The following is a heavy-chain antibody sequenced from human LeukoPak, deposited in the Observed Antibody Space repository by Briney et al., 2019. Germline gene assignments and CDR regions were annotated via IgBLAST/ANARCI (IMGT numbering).Heavy chain of an antibody. CDR3: STLESAYSDY. V-gene: IGHV4-59*01. CDR2: IYYSGST. J-gene: IGHJ4*02. Sequence: TSETLSLTCTVSGGSIISYYWNWVRQPPGKGLEWIGYIYYSGSTNYNPSLKSRITMSVDTSKNQFSLKLSYVTAADTAVYYCSTLESAYSDYWGQGTQVTVS. CDR1: GGSIISYY. D-gene: IGHD3-3*01.